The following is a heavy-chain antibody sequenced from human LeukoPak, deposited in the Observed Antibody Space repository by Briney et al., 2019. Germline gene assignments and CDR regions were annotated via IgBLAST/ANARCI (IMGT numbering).Heavy chain of an antibody. V-gene: IGHV3-11*03. J-gene: IGHJ3*02. CDR2: ISSSGSYT. CDR3: VRTCDAVTGAFDI. Sequence: GGSLRLSCAASGFTFRDYYMSWIRQAPGKGLEWVSYISSSGSYTKKADSVEGRFTISRDNAKNSMYLRMNSLRAEDTAVYYCVRTCDAVTGAFDIWGQGTMVTVSS. CDR1: GFTFRDYY. D-gene: IGHD2-21*01.